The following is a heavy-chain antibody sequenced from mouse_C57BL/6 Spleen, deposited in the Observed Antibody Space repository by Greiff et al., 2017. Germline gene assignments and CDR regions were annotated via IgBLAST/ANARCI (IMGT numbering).Heavy chain of an antibody. CDR1: GYTFTSYW. V-gene: IGHV1-61*01. Sequence: QVQLLQPGAELVRPGSSVKLSCKASGYTFTSYWMDWVKQRPGQGLEWIGNIYPSDSETHYNQKFKDKATLTVDKSSSTAYMQLSSLTSEDSAVYYSARFKDYARDYWGQGTSVTVSS. J-gene: IGHJ4*01. CDR3: ARFKDYARDY. CDR2: IYPSDSET.